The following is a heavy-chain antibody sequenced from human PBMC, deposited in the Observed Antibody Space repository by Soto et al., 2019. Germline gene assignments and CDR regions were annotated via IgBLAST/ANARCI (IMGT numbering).Heavy chain of an antibody. D-gene: IGHD2-8*02. Sequence: QVQLVQSGSAVKKPGASVQFSCKASGYPFSGYAIGWVRKAPGQGLEWMVWISAYNGNTNFAQKFQGRVTLTTETSTSTAYRELTSLRSDDTAVHYWARPSTDDVAYGWSFPYWGQGTRVTVSS. J-gene: IGHJ4*02. CDR1: GYPFSGYA. CDR3: ARPSTDDVAYGWSFPY. CDR2: ISAYNGNT. V-gene: IGHV1-18*01.